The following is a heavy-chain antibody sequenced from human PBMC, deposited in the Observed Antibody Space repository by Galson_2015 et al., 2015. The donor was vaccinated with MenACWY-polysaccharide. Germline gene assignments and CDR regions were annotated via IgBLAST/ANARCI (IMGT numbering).Heavy chain of an antibody. D-gene: IGHD2-21*02. CDR1: GFTFSSYA. CDR2: ISGSGATT. V-gene: IGHV3-23*01. Sequence: SLRLSCAASGFTFSSYAMSWVRQAPGKGLEWVSDISGSGATTLHAGSVKGRFTISRDNSKNTLHLQMNSLRAEDTAVYYCAKTRRRVVVTATNWYFDLWGRGTLVTVSS. J-gene: IGHJ2*01. CDR3: AKTRRRVVVTATNWYFDL.